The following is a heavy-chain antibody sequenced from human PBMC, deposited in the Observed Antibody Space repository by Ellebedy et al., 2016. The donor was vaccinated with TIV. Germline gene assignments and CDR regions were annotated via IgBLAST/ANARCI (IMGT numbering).Heavy chain of an antibody. CDR2: ISHTGTRT. CDR3: AKGRGGGSDSSAHRYYFDY. Sequence: PGGSLRLSCAASGFTFNSYAMSWVRQAPGKGLEWVSTISHTGTRTYYANSVDGRFIISRDISKRTLYLQMNSLRAEDTAVYYCAKGRGGGSDSSAHRYYFDYWGLGTLVTVSS. J-gene: IGHJ4*02. D-gene: IGHD3-22*01. V-gene: IGHV3-23*01. CDR1: GFTFNSYA.